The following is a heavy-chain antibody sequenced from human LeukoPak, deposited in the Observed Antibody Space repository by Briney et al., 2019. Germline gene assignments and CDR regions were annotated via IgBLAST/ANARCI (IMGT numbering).Heavy chain of an antibody. J-gene: IGHJ3*02. CDR1: GGSISSGSYY. Sequence: SQTLSLTCTVSGGSISSGSYYWSWIRQPAGKGLEWIGRIYTSGSTNYNPSLKSRVTISVDTSKNQFSLKLSSVTAADTAVYFCARESPMSYIPGNNAFDIWGQGARVTVSS. V-gene: IGHV4-61*02. CDR2: IYTSGST. CDR3: ARESPMSYIPGNNAFDI. D-gene: IGHD2-21*01.